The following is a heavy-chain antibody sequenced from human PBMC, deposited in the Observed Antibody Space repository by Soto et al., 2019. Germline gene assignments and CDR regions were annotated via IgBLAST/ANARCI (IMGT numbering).Heavy chain of an antibody. CDR3: ARAGAVAGYYYYGMDV. CDR1: GFTFSSYW. CDR2: INSDGSST. J-gene: IGHJ6*02. Sequence: GGSLRLSCAASGFTFSSYWMHWVRQAPGKGLVWVSRINSDGSSTSYADSVNGRFTISRDKAKNTLYLQMNSLRAEDTAVYYCARAGAVAGYYYYGMDVWGQGTTVTVSS. V-gene: IGHV3-74*01. D-gene: IGHD6-19*01.